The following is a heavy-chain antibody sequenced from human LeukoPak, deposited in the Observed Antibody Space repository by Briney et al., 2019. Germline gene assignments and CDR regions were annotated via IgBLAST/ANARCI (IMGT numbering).Heavy chain of an antibody. CDR2: ITSDGSST. J-gene: IGHJ4*01. Sequence: GGSLRLSCAASGFTFSSYWMHWVRQAPGKGLVWVSRITSDGSSTSYADSVKGRFTISRDNAKNTLYLQMNSLRAEDTAVYYGPRDDRGLRKFLYWGQEPWSPSPQ. CDR3: PRDDRGLRKFLY. CDR1: GFTFSSYW. D-gene: IGHD3-3*01. V-gene: IGHV3-74*01.